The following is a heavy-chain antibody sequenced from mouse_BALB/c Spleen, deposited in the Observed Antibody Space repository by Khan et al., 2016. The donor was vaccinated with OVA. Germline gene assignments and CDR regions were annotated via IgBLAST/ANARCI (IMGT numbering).Heavy chain of an antibody. V-gene: IGHV1-4*01. CDR1: GYTFTSYT. CDR3: ARDGAYYRNEGWFSY. Sequence: QVQLKQSGAELARPGASVKMSCKASGYTFTSYTIHWIKQRPGQGLEWIGYINPSSGYTNYNQKFKDKATLTADKSSTTAYMQLSSLTSDDSAVYYCARDGAYYRNEGWFSYWGQGTLVTVSA. D-gene: IGHD2-14*01. CDR2: INPSSGYT. J-gene: IGHJ3*01.